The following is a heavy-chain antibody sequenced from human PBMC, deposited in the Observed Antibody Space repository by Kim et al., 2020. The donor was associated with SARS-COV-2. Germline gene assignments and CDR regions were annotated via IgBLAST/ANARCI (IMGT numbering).Heavy chain of an antibody. CDR2: IWYDGSNK. D-gene: IGHD2-2*01. Sequence: GGSLRLSCAASGFTFSSYGMHWVRQAPGKGLEWVAVIWYDGSNKYYADSVKGRFTISRDNSKNTLYLQMNSLRAEDTAVYYCARDRIVVVAPAGMDVWGQGTTVTVSS. CDR1: GFTFSSYG. V-gene: IGHV3-33*01. CDR3: ARDRIVVVAPAGMDV. J-gene: IGHJ6*02.